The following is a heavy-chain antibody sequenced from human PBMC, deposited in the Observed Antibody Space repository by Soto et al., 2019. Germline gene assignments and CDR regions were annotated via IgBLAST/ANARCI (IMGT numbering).Heavy chain of an antibody. J-gene: IGHJ6*02. Sequence: GGSLRLSCAASGFTFSSYGMHWVLQAPGKGLGWVAVISYDGSNKYYADSVKGRFTISRDNSKNTLYLQMNSLRAEDTAVYYCAKDGVHQTYYYYGMDVWGQGTTVTVSS. CDR2: ISYDGSNK. V-gene: IGHV3-30*18. CDR3: AKDGVHQTYYYYGMDV. CDR1: GFTFSSYG.